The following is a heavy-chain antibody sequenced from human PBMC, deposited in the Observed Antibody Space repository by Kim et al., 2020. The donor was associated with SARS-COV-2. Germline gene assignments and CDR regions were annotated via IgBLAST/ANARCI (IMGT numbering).Heavy chain of an antibody. J-gene: IGHJ4*02. V-gene: IGHV3-30*04. Sequence: GGSLRLSCAASGFTFSSYAMHWVRQAPGKGLEWVAVISYDGSNKYYADSVKGRFTISRDNSKNTLYLQMNSLRAEDTAVYYCARDRDGYNAFDYWGQGTLVIVSS. CDR1: GFTFSSYA. D-gene: IGHD5-12*01. CDR3: ARDRDGYNAFDY. CDR2: ISYDGSNK.